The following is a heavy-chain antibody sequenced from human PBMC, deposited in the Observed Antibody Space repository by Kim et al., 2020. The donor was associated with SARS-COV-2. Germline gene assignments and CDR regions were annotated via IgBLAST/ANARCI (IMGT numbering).Heavy chain of an antibody. CDR3: ATVTPSNYYGSGRRAFDI. CDR2: FDPEDGET. V-gene: IGHV1-24*01. CDR1: GYTLTELS. Sequence: ASVKVSCKVSGYTLTELSMHWVRQAPGKGLEWMGGFDPEDGETIYAQKFQGRVTMTEDTSTDTAYMELSSLRSEDTAVYYCATVTPSNYYGSGRRAFDIWGQGTMVTVSS. D-gene: IGHD3-10*01. J-gene: IGHJ3*02.